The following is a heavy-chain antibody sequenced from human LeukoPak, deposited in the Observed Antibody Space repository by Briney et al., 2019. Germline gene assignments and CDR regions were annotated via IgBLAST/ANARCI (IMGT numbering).Heavy chain of an antibody. J-gene: IGHJ4*02. Sequence: GXTXXDYYMSWIRQAPGKGLEWVSYISSSGSTIYYADSVKGRFTISRDNAKNSLYLQMNSLRAEDTAVYYCARDSHGDRSYYFDYWGQGTLVTVSS. V-gene: IGHV3-11*01. D-gene: IGHD4-17*01. CDR3: ARDSHGDRSYYFDY. CDR2: ISSSGSTI. CDR1: GXTXXDYY.